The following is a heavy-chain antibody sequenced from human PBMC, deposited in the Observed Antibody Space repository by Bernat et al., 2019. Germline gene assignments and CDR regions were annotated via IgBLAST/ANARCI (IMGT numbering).Heavy chain of an antibody. V-gene: IGHV3-74*01. CDR3: ARDIAAAPDFDY. Sequence: EVQLVESGGGLVQPGGSLRLSCAASGFTFSSYWMHWVCQAPGKGLVWVSRINSDGRSTSYADSVKGRFTISRDNAKNTLYLQLNSLRAEDTAVYYCARDIAAAPDFDYWGQGALVTVSS. D-gene: IGHD6-13*01. J-gene: IGHJ4*02. CDR2: INSDGRST. CDR1: GFTFSSYW.